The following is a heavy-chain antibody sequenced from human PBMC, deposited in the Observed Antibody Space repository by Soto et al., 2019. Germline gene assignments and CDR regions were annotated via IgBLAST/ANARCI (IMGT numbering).Heavy chain of an antibody. V-gene: IGHV4-30-4*01. CDR1: GGSISSGDYY. CDR2: IYYSGST. J-gene: IGHJ5*02. Sequence: SETLSLTCTVSGGSISSGDYYWSWIRQPPGKCLEWIGYIYYSGSTYYNPSLKSRVTISVDTSKNQFSLKLSSVTAADTAVYYCARCPYDFWSGYLTVGFGPWGQGTLVTVYS. CDR3: ARCPYDFWSGYLTVGFGP. D-gene: IGHD3-3*01.